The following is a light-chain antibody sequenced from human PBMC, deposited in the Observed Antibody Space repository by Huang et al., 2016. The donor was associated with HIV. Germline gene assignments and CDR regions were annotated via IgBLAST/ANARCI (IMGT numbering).Light chain of an antibody. CDR1: QSLLHSNGYNS. J-gene: IGKJ3*01. V-gene: IGKV2-28*01. CDR2: LGS. CDR3: MQALQTPST. Sequence: DIVMTQSPLSLPVTPGEPASISCRSSQSLLHSNGYNSLDWYLQKPGQSPQLLIYLGSNRASGVPDRFSGSGSGTDFTLKISRVEAEDVGVYYCMQALQTPSTFGPGTKVDIK.